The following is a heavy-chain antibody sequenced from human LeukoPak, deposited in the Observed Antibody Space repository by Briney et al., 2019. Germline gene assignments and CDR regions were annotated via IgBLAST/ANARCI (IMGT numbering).Heavy chain of an antibody. J-gene: IGHJ6*02. CDR2: IFSGGST. V-gene: IGHV4-4*07. CDR3: ARGPRGYYYGMDV. CDR1: GGSINSYD. Sequence: PSETLSLTCTVSGGSINSYDWRWIRQPAGKGLEWVARIFSGGSTNYNPSLKSRVTMSVDTSKNQFSLKLSSVTGADTAVYFCARGPRGYYYGMDVWGQGTTVTVPS. D-gene: IGHD3-10*01.